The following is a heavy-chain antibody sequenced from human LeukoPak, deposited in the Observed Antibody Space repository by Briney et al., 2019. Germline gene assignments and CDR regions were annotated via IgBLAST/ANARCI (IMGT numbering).Heavy chain of an antibody. J-gene: IGHJ4*02. CDR1: GFTFSSYW. V-gene: IGHV3-7*01. D-gene: IGHD3-22*01. CDR2: IKQDGSEK. Sequence: GGSLRLSCAAPGFTFSSYWMSWVRQAPGKGLEWVANIKQDGSEKYYVDSVKGRFTISRDNAKNSLYLQMNSLRAEDTAVYYCARETSPLYYYDSSGYADYWGQGTLVTVSS. CDR3: ARETSPLYYYDSSGYADY.